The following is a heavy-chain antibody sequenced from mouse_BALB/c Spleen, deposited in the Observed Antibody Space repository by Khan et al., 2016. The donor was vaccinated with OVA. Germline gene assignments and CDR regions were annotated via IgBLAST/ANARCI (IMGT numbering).Heavy chain of an antibody. V-gene: IGHV5-12-1*01. CDR3: TRPHYYGSNYYFDY. Sequence: EVELVESGGGLVKPGGSLKLSCAASGFAFSYYDMSWVRQTPEKRLEWVAFISTGGDNTYYPDTVKGRFTIPRENAKNNLYLQMSSLKSEDTAMYYCTRPHYYGSNYYFDYWGQGTTLTVSS. J-gene: IGHJ2*01. CDR2: ISTGGDNT. CDR1: GFAFSYYD. D-gene: IGHD1-1*01.